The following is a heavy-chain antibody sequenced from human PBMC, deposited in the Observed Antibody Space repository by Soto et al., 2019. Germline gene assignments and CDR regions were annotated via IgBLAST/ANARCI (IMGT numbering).Heavy chain of an antibody. V-gene: IGHV3-30-3*01. Sequence: QVQLVESGGGVVQPGRSVRISCTASGFTFKSYTFQWVRQAPGKGLEWVAVISYDGSDKDYADSVRGRFTFSRDNSKNTLYLQINNLRPEDTALYFCARVQLTGYSSRGLDVWGQGTTVTVSS. D-gene: IGHD6-13*01. CDR1: GFTFKSYT. CDR2: ISYDGSDK. J-gene: IGHJ6*02. CDR3: ARVQLTGYSSRGLDV.